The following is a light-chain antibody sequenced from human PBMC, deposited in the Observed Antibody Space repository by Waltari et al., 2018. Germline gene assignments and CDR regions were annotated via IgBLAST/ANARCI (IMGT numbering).Light chain of an antibody. V-gene: IGKV1-39*01. J-gene: IGKJ1*01. CDR3: QQSYSHTRT. CDR1: QSISSY. Sequence: DIQMTQSPSSLSASVGDRVTITCRASQSISSYLNWYQQKPGIAPTLLIYAASSLQSGVPSRFSGIGSGRDFTLIISSLQPEDFATYACQQSYSHTRTFGQGTKVEIK. CDR2: AAS.